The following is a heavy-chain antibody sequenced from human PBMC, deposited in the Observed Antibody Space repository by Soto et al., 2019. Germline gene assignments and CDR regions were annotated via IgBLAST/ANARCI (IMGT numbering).Heavy chain of an antibody. V-gene: IGHV3-21*01. CDR2: ISSSSSYI. Sequence: PGGSLRLSCAASGFTFSSYSMNWVRQAPGKGLEWVSSISSSSSYIYYADSVKGRFTISRDNAKNSLYLQMNSLRAEDTAVYYCARGLVGLYYYYYGMDVWGQGTTVTVSS. D-gene: IGHD3-9*01. J-gene: IGHJ6*02. CDR3: ARGLVGLYYYYYGMDV. CDR1: GFTFSSYS.